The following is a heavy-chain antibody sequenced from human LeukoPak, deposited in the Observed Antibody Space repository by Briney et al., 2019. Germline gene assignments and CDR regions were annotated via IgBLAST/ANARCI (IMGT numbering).Heavy chain of an antibody. CDR3: ARRMRSRYFDL. CDR1: GGSLSDYY. J-gene: IGHJ2*01. CDR2: IYYSGST. V-gene: IGHV4-30-4*01. D-gene: IGHD1-26*01. Sequence: SETLSLTCAVYGGSLSDYYWSWIRQPPGKGLEWIGYIYYSGSTYYNPSLKSRVTISVDTSKNQFSLKLSSVTAADTAVYYCARRMRSRYFDLWGRGTLVTVSS.